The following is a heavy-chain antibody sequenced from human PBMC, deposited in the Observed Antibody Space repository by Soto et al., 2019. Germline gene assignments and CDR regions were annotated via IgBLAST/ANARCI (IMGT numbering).Heavy chain of an antibody. Sequence: EVQLVESGGYLVQPAGSLRLSCAASGFTFSDYSMNWVRQPPGKGLEWVSYISSTSSAVYYADSVKGRFTISRDNAKNSLYLQMNNLRAEDTAVYYCARNAPWDHWGQGTLVTVSS. CDR2: ISSTSSAV. V-gene: IGHV3-48*01. J-gene: IGHJ4*02. CDR1: GFTFSDYS. CDR3: ARNAPWDH. D-gene: IGHD2-2*01.